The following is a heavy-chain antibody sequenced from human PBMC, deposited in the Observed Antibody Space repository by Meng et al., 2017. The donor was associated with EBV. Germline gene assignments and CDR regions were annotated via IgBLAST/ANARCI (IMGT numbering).Heavy chain of an antibody. CDR1: GGSVRSSHW. Sequence: QGRLPQSGPGLGHPSGTLSLTCWVSGGSVRSSHWWSWVRQPPGKGLEWIGEIYHSGSTNHNPSLKSRVTISVDKSKNQFSLKLCSVTAADTAVYYCARRSLDYYDSSGFDYWGQGTLVTVSS. CDR2: IYHSGST. V-gene: IGHV4-4*02. J-gene: IGHJ4*02. D-gene: IGHD3-22*01. CDR3: ARRSLDYYDSSGFDY.